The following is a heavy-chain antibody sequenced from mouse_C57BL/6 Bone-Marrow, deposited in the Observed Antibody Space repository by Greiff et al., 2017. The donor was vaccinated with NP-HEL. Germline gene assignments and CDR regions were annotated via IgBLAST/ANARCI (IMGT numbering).Heavy chain of an antibody. CDR3: ARHEEGDDYGRSGFAY. J-gene: IGHJ3*01. Sequence: QVQLQQSGAELVNPGASVKLSCKASGYTFTEYTIHWVKQRSGQGLAWLGWFYPGSGSIKYNEKFKDTATLSADNSSRPVYMELSRLTSEDSAVYVCARHEEGDDYGRSGFAYWGQVTLVSVAA. CDR2: FYPGSGSI. D-gene: IGHD1-1*01. CDR1: GYTFTEYT. V-gene: IGHV1-62-2*01.